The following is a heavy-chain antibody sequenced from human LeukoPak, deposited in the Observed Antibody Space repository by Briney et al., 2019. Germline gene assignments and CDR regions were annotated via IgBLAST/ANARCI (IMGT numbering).Heavy chain of an antibody. CDR3: AAGVWGSYRYSDY. CDR2: INPSGGNT. V-gene: IGHV1-46*01. D-gene: IGHD3-16*02. J-gene: IGHJ4*02. CDR1: GYTFTRYY. Sequence: ASVKVSCKASGYTFTRYYMHWVRQAPGQGLEWMGIINPSGGNTNYAQKFQGRVTMTRDMSTSTVYMELSSLRSEDTAVYYCAAGVWGSYRYSDYWGQGTLVTVSS.